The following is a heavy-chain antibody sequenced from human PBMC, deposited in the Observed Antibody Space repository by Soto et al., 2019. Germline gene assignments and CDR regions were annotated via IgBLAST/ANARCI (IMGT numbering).Heavy chain of an antibody. J-gene: IGHJ3*02. V-gene: IGHV4-30-4*01. CDR2: IYYSGST. Sequence: QVQLQESGPGLVKPSQTLSLTCTVSGGSISSGDYYWSWIRQPPGKGLEWIGYIYYSGSTYYNPSLKSRVTISVDTSKNQFSLKLSSVTAADTAVYYCASPSPPYYYDSSGRSAAGAFDIWGQGTMVTVSS. CDR1: GGSISSGDYY. CDR3: ASPSPPYYYDSSGRSAAGAFDI. D-gene: IGHD3-22*01.